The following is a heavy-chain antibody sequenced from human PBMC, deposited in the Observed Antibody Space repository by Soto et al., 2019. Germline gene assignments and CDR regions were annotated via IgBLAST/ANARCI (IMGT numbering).Heavy chain of an antibody. CDR3: AKDLGPLDY. D-gene: IGHD7-27*01. CDR1: GFTFSSYG. V-gene: IGHV3-30*18. Sequence: QVQLVESGGGVVQPGRSLRLSCAASGFTFSSYGMHWVRQAPGKGLEWVAVISYDGSNKYYADSVKGRFTISRDNSKNTLYLQMNSLRAEDTAVYYCAKDLGPLDYWGQGTLVTVSS. J-gene: IGHJ4*02. CDR2: ISYDGSNK.